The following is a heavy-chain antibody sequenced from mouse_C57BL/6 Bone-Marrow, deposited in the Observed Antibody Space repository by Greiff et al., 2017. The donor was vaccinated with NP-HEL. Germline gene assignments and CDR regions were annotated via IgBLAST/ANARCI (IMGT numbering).Heavy chain of an antibody. CDR2: INPSSGYT. Sequence: QVQLQQSGAELAKPGASVKLSCKASGYTFTSYWMHWVKQRPGPGLEWIGYINPSSGYTKYNQKFKDKATLTADKSSSTAYMQLSSLTYEDSAVYYCARRGKNYGSSLYYYAMDYWGQGTSVTVSS. CDR3: ARRGKNYGSSLYYYAMDY. V-gene: IGHV1-7*01. CDR1: GYTFTSYW. D-gene: IGHD1-1*01. J-gene: IGHJ4*01.